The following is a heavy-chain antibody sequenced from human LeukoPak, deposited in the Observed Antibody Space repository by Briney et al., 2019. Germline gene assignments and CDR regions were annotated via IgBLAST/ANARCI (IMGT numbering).Heavy chain of an antibody. Sequence: GGSLRLSCAASGFTFSSYSMNWVRQAPGKGLEWVSSISSSSSYIYYADSVKGRFTISRDNAKNSLYLQMNSLRAKDTAVYYCATLEGVTTGDYWGQGTLVTVSS. J-gene: IGHJ4*02. CDR2: ISSSSSYI. CDR3: ATLEGVTTGDY. V-gene: IGHV3-21*01. D-gene: IGHD4-17*01. CDR1: GFTFSSYS.